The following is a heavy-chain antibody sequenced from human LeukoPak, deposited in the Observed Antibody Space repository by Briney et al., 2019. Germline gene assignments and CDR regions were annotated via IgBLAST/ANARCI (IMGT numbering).Heavy chain of an antibody. CDR2: ISGNGGIT. V-gene: IGHV3-23*01. CDR1: GFSFNTYA. Sequence: GGSLRLSCAASGFSFNTYAMSWVRQAPGKGLEWVSGISGNGGITNYADSVKGRFTISRDNSKNTVYLQMNSLRAEDTAVYYCARDGSFWRGYPYYFDYWGQGTLVPVSS. J-gene: IGHJ4*02. CDR3: ARDGSFWRGYPYYFDY. D-gene: IGHD3-3*01.